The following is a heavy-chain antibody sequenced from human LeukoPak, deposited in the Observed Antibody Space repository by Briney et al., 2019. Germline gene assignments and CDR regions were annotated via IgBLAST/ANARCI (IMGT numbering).Heavy chain of an antibody. CDR3: ARTLLESVAGPFDY. CDR2: INHSGST. Sequence: GSLRLSCAASGFTFSSYAMSWVRQPPGKGLEWIGEINHSGSTNYNPSLKSRVTISVDTSKNQFSLKLSSVTAADTAVYYCARTLLESVAGPFDYWGQGTLVTVSS. CDR1: GFTFSSYA. V-gene: IGHV4-34*01. J-gene: IGHJ4*02. D-gene: IGHD6-19*01.